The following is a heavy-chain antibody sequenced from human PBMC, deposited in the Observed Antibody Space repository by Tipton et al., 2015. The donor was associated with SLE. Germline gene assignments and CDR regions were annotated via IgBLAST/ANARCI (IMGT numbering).Heavy chain of an antibody. J-gene: IGHJ4*02. CDR2: IYHSGST. CDR3: ASFTSGSYSFDY. D-gene: IGHD1-26*01. Sequence: TLSLTCAVSGYSISSGYYWGWIRQPPGKGLEWIGSIYHSGSTYYNPSLRSRVTISVDTSKNQFSLKLSSVTAADTAVYYCASFTSGSYSFDYWGQGTLVTVPS. CDR1: GYSISSGYY. V-gene: IGHV4-38-2*01.